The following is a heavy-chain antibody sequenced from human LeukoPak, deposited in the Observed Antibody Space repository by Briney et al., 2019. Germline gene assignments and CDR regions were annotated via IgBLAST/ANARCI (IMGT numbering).Heavy chain of an antibody. CDR1: GFTFSSYS. Sequence: PGGSLRLSCAASGFTFSSYSMNWVRQAPGKGLELVSSISSSSSYIYYADSVKGRFTISRDNAKNSLYLQMNSLRAEDTAVYSCARLGIAVAGANNDAFDIWGQGTMVTVSS. J-gene: IGHJ3*02. D-gene: IGHD6-19*01. CDR3: ARLGIAVAGANNDAFDI. V-gene: IGHV3-21*01. CDR2: ISSSSSYI.